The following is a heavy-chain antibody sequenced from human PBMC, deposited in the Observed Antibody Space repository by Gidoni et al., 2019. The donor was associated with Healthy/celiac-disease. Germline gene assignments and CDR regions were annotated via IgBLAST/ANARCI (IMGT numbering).Heavy chain of an antibody. CDR1: GFTFSSYA. V-gene: IGHV3-23*01. Sequence: EVQLLESGGGLVQPGGSLRLSCAAPGFTFSSYAMSWVRQAPGKGLEWVSAISGSGGSTYYADSVKGRFTISRDNSKNTLYLQMNSLRAEDTAVYYCAKDLGYCSGGSCYGGGPLDYWGQGTLVTVSS. CDR3: AKDLGYCSGGSCYGGGPLDY. J-gene: IGHJ4*02. D-gene: IGHD2-15*01. CDR2: ISGSGGST.